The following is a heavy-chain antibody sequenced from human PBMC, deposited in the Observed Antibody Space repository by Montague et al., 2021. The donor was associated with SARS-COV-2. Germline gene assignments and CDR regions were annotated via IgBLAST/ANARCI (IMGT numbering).Heavy chain of an antibody. J-gene: IGHJ2*01. Sequence: SETLSLTCTVSGASVSSGFSYWSRPPSPNRLRCRGTLTQIGTANXKTPVKGRSPIPFDTSKNQFSLYLGSVTAADTAVYYCARGRQHFNMIVVVMTGGEYFFNDTATTEIYTLSLHDALPIFGDPVPHLHCLWC. CDR2: LTQIGTA. V-gene: IGHV4-34*04. CDR1: GASVSSGF. CDR3: ARGRQHFNMIVVVMTGGEYFFNDTATTEIYTLSLHDALPIFGDPVPHLHCL. D-gene: IGHD3-22*01.